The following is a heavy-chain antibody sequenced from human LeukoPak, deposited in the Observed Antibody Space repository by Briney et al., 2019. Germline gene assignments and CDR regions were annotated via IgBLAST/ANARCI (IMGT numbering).Heavy chain of an antibody. CDR2: INLNSGGT. Sequence: ASVKVSCKASGYSFIGYYMQWVRQAPGQGLEGMGWINLNSGGTNYAQKFQGRVTLTRGTSISTAYMELSRLRSDDTAVYYCARAAFTTGSTETFASWGQGTLVTVSS. CDR3: ARAAFTTGSTETFAS. CDR1: GYSFIGYY. V-gene: IGHV1-2*02. J-gene: IGHJ5*01. D-gene: IGHD1-1*01.